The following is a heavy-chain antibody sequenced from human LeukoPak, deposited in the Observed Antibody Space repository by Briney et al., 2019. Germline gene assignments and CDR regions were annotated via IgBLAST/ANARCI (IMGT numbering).Heavy chain of an antibody. CDR3: AKGGAAADNYWYFDL. D-gene: IGHD6-13*01. Sequence: GRSLRLPCAASGFSFDAYAIHWVRQAPGKGLEWVSGISWNSGRIGCADSVKGRFTISRDNAKNSLYLQMNSLSPEDTAFYYCAKGGAAADNYWYFDLWGRGTLVTVSS. CDR2: ISWNSGRI. V-gene: IGHV3-9*01. J-gene: IGHJ2*01. CDR1: GFSFDAYA.